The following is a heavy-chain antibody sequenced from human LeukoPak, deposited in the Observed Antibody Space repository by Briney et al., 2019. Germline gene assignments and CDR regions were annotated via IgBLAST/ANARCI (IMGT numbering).Heavy chain of an antibody. CDR1: GFTFSNYN. Sequence: LAGGSLRLSCAGSGFTFSNYNMNWVRQPPGKGLQWVSYISSSSNIIYYADSVKGRFTISRDNAKNSLFLQMNSLRAEDTAVYYCARDFAREFTIDYWGQGTLVTVSS. CDR2: ISSSSNII. CDR3: ARDFAREFTIDY. D-gene: IGHD3-10*01. J-gene: IGHJ4*02. V-gene: IGHV3-48*01.